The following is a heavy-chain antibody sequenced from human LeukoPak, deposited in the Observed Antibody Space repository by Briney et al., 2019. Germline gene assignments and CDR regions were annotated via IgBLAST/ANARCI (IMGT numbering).Heavy chain of an antibody. CDR3: ARDLRGSSSLLDY. CDR2: ISYAGSNK. D-gene: IGHD6-6*01. CDR1: GFTFSSYA. J-gene: IGHJ4*02. V-gene: IGHV3-30*04. Sequence: PGGSLRLSCAASGFTFSSYAMHWVRQAPGKGLEWVASISYAGSNKYYADSVKDRLTISRDNSKNTLYLQMNSLRAEDTAVYYCARDLRGSSSLLDYWGQGTLVTVSS.